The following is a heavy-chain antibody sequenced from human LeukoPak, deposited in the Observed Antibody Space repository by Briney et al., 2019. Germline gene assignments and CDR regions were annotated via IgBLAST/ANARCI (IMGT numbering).Heavy chain of an antibody. V-gene: IGHV3-53*01. CDR2: IYSGGST. D-gene: IGHD6-19*01. CDR1: GFTVSSNY. Sequence: GGSLRLSCAASGFTVSSNYMSWVRQAPGKGLEWASVIYSGGSTYYADSVKGRFTISRDNSKNTLYLQMNSLRAEDTAVYYCARDGDYSSGWYEYFQHWGQGTLVTVSS. J-gene: IGHJ1*01. CDR3: ARDGDYSSGWYEYFQH.